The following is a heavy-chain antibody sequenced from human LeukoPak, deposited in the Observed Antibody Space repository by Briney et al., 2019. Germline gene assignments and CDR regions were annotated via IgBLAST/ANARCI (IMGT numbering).Heavy chain of an antibody. V-gene: IGHV3-21*01. CDR2: ISSSSSYI. D-gene: IGHD5-18*01. J-gene: IGHJ4*02. Sequence: PGGSLRLSCAASGFTFSSYSMNWVRQAPGKGLEWVSSISSSSSYIYYADSVKGRFTISRDNAKNSLYLQMNSLRAEDTAVYYCARVVGSYGPGPGDYWGQGTLVTVSS. CDR1: GFTFSSYS. CDR3: ARVVGSYGPGPGDY.